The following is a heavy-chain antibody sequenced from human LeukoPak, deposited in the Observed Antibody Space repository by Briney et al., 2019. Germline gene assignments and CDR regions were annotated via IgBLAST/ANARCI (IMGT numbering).Heavy chain of an antibody. CDR2: IYYSGCT. CDR1: GGSISSGDYY. V-gene: IGHV4-30-4*01. J-gene: IGHJ5*02. D-gene: IGHD3-10*01. Sequence: SETLSLTCTVSGGSISSGDYYWSWIRQPPGKGLEGIGYIYYSGCTYYNPSLKSRVTISVDTSKNQFSLKLSSVTAADTAVYYCARGHVLLWFGELSDNWFDPWGQGTLVTVSS. CDR3: ARGHVLLWFGELSDNWFDP.